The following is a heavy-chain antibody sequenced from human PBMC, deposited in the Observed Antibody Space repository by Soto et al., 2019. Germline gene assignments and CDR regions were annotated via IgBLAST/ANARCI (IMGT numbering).Heavy chain of an antibody. D-gene: IGHD4-17*01. J-gene: IGHJ5*02. V-gene: IGHV4-4*07. CDR1: GGSMSKFY. CDR2: VYATGTS. Sequence: VQVQESGPGLVKPSETLSLTYSVSGGSMSKFYWSWIRKTAGKGLEWMGRVYATGTSDYNPSLRSRIAMSVDISKKTFSLRLRSVTAADTGVYYCVRDGSKTLRDCFDPWGQGRLVTVSS. CDR3: VRDGSKTLRDCFDP.